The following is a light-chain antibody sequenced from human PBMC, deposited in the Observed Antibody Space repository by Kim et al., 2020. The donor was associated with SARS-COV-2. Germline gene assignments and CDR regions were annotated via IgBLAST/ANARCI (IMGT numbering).Light chain of an antibody. CDR3: NSRDSSSNHAL. V-gene: IGLV3-19*01. CDR1: SLRSYY. J-gene: IGLJ7*01. Sequence: SSELTQDPAVSVALGQTVRITCQGDSLRSYYASWYQQKPGQAPVLVIYGKNNRPSGIPDRFSGSSSGNTASLTITGAQAEDEADYYCNSRDSSSNHALFG. CDR2: GKN.